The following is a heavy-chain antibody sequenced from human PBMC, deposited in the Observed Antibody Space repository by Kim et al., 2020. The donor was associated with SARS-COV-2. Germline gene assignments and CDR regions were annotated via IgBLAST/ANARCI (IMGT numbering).Heavy chain of an antibody. CDR2: ISSSSSYI. J-gene: IGHJ6*02. CDR1: GFTFSSYS. V-gene: IGHV3-21*01. Sequence: GGSLRLSCAASGFTFSSYSMNWVRQAPGKGLEWVSSISSSSSYIYYADSVKGRFTISRDNAKNSLYLQMNSLRAEDTAVYYCATGNIGSYLDYYYYGMDVWGQGTTVTVSS. CDR3: ATGNIGSYLDYYYYGMDV. D-gene: IGHD1-26*01.